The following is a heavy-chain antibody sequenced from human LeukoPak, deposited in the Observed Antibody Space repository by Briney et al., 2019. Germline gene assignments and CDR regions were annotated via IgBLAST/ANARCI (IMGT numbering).Heavy chain of an antibody. Sequence: PGGSLRLSCTASGFTFGDYAMSWVRQAPGKGLEWVGFIRSKAYDGTSEYSASVRGTFTISRDDSKSIAYLQMNSLKTEDTAVYYWTRQQWPEYNWFAPWGQGTLVTVSS. CDR3: TRQQWPEYNWFAP. V-gene: IGHV3-49*04. J-gene: IGHJ5*02. D-gene: IGHD6-19*01. CDR1: GFTFGDYA. CDR2: IRSKAYDGTS.